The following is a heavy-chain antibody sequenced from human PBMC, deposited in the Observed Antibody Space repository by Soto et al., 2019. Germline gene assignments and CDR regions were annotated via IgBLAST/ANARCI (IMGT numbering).Heavy chain of an antibody. CDR3: ARDNDRLQLGGNYYYILDV. Sequence: QVQLEQSGAEVKKPGSSVKVSCKASGGTFSNSAISWVRQAPGQGLEWMGGIMPIFRTPDYAQKFQGRVTLTADKSTSTAYMELSGLRSDDTAVYYCARDNDRLQLGGNYYYILDVWGQGTTVTVSS. D-gene: IGHD2-2*01. V-gene: IGHV1-69*14. CDR1: GGTFSNSA. J-gene: IGHJ6*02. CDR2: IMPIFRTP.